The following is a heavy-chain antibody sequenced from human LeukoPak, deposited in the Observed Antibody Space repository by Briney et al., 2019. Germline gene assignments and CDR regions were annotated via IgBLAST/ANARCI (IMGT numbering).Heavy chain of an antibody. CDR3: ARSDYATDAFDI. D-gene: IGHD2-2*01. Sequence: GGSLRLSCAASGFTFSSYAMRWVRQAPGKGLEYVSAISSNGGSTYYANSVKGRFTISRDNSKNTLYLQMGSLRAEDMAVYYCARSDYATDAFDIWGQGTMVTVSS. J-gene: IGHJ3*02. V-gene: IGHV3-64*01. CDR2: ISSNGGST. CDR1: GFTFSSYA.